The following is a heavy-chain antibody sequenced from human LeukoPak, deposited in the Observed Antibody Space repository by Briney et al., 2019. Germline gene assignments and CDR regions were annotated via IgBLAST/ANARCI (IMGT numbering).Heavy chain of an antibody. Sequence: AAVKVSCKASGYTFTGYYMHWVRQAPGQGLEWMGWINPNSGSRNYLQKFQGRVTMTRDTSISTAFMDLSRLRSDDTAVYYCARRGNYGDYFDYWGQGTLVTVSS. CDR1: GYTFTGYY. D-gene: IGHD4-17*01. J-gene: IGHJ4*02. CDR3: ARRGNYGDYFDY. CDR2: INPNSGSR. V-gene: IGHV1-2*02.